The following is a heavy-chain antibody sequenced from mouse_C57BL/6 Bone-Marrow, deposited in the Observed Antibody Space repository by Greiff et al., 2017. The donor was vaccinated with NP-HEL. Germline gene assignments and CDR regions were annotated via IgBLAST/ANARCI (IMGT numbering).Heavy chain of an antibody. CDR1: GYTFTSYW. V-gene: IGHV1-72*01. CDR3: AREMGIYYGYSAWFAY. CDR2: IDLNCGGT. Sequence: QVQLQQPGAELVKPGASVKLSCKASGYTFTSYWMHWVKQRPGRGLEWIGRIDLNCGGTQYNEKFKSKGTLTVDKPSSTAYMQLSSLTSEDFAVYYCAREMGIYYGYSAWFAYWGKGTLVTVSA. J-gene: IGHJ3*01. D-gene: IGHD2-2*01.